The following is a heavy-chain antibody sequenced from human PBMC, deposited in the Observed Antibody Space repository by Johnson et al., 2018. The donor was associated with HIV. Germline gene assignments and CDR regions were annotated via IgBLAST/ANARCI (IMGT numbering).Heavy chain of an antibody. J-gene: IGHJ3*02. Sequence: QVQLVESGGGVVQPGRSLRLSCAASGFTFSSYGMHWVRQAAGKGLEWVAVIWSDGSNKYYAGSVKGRFTISRDNSKNTLYLKMNSLRADDTAVYYCARLYDSSGDGAFDIWGQGTMVTVSS. CDR1: GFTFSSYG. CDR3: ARLYDSSGDGAFDI. D-gene: IGHD3-22*01. V-gene: IGHV3-33*01. CDR2: IWSDGSNK.